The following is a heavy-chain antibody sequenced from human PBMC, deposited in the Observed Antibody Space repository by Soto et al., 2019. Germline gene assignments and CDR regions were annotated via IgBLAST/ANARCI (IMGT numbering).Heavy chain of an antibody. CDR1: GSTFTRYD. CDR3: AREGVRGMDL. Sequence: VQLVQSGAEVKTPGASVKVSCKASGSTFTRYDINWVRQATGKGLEWMGWMNPNSANTGYAQKFQGRVTMTRNTPRSTAYMELSSLRSDDTAVYYCAREGVRGMDLWGQWTTVTVSS. CDR2: MNPNSANT. D-gene: IGHD3-16*01. J-gene: IGHJ6*02. V-gene: IGHV1-8*01.